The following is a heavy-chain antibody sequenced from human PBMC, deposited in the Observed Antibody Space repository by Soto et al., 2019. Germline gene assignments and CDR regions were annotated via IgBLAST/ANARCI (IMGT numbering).Heavy chain of an antibody. CDR2: IWYDGSNK. Sequence: GGSLRLSCAASGFTFSSYGMHWVRQAPGKGLEWVAVIWYDGSNKYYADSVKGRFTISRDNSKNTLYLQMNSLRAEDTAVYYCARSWVTFLSLIDAFDIWGQGTMVTVSS. CDR1: GFTFSSYG. V-gene: IGHV3-33*01. J-gene: IGHJ3*02. D-gene: IGHD3-16*01. CDR3: ARSWVTFLSLIDAFDI.